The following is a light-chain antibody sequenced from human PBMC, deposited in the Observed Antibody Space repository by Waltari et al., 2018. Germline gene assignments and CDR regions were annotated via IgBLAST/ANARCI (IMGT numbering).Light chain of an antibody. CDR1: ANDIGSRGL. J-gene: IGLJ2*01. V-gene: IGLV2-23*02. CDR3: CSHAFTTILA. CDR2: EVN. Sequence: QSALTQPASVSGSPGQAITISCTGTANDIGSRGLVSWYQHLPGKAPRLIIYEVNKRPSGVSNRFSGSKSGNTASLTISGLQTGDEADYYCCSHAFTTILAFGGGTSLTVL.